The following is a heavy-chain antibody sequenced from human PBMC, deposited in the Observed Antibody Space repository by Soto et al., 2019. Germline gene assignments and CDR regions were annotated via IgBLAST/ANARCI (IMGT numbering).Heavy chain of an antibody. Sequence: QVQLQESGPGLVKPSETLSLTCTVSGGSVSSGSYYWSWIRQPPGKGLEWIGYIYYSGSTNYNRSLNSRVTISVDTSKNQFSLKLSSVTAADTAVYYCARDRPYYDYDGMDVWGQGTTVTVSS. CDR3: ARDRPYYDYDGMDV. CDR1: GGSVSSGSYY. V-gene: IGHV4-61*01. J-gene: IGHJ6*02. CDR2: IYYSGST.